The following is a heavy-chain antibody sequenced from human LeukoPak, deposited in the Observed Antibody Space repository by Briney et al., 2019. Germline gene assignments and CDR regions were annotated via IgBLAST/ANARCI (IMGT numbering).Heavy chain of an antibody. Sequence: GGSLRFSCAASGFTFSSYEMNWVRQAPGKGLEWVSYISSSGSTIYYADSVKGRFTISRDNAKNSLYLQMNSLRAEDTAVYYCARDGAPPALGWLRINYFDYWGQGTLVTVSS. V-gene: IGHV3-48*03. CDR3: ARDGAPPALGWLRINYFDY. J-gene: IGHJ4*02. CDR1: GFTFSSYE. CDR2: ISSSGSTI. D-gene: IGHD5-12*01.